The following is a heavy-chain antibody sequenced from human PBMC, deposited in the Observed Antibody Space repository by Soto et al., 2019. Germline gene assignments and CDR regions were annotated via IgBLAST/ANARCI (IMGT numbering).Heavy chain of an antibody. J-gene: IGHJ5*02. CDR3: ARERKYCSGGSCYSNWFDP. V-gene: IGHV4-31*03. CDR2: IYYSGST. CDR1: GGYISSGCYY. D-gene: IGHD2-15*01. Sequence: SETLSLTCTVSGGYISSGCYYWSWIRQHPGKGLEWIGYIYYSGSTYYNPSLKSRVTLSVDTSKNQFSLKLSSVTAADTAVYYCARERKYCSGGSCYSNWFDPWGQGTLVTVSS.